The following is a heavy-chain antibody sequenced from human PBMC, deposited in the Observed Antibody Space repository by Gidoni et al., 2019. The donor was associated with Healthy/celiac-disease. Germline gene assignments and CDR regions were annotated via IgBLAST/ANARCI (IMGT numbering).Heavy chain of an antibody. Sequence: QVQLVQSVAEVKKPGASVQVSSKASGSTFTSYYINWVRQATGQGLEWMGWRNPNSGNTGYAQKFQGRVTMTRNTSISTAYMELSSLRSEDTAVYYCARVGDENDYGDYGAKNYWGQGTLVTVSS. J-gene: IGHJ4*02. CDR1: GSTFTSYY. CDR3: ARVGDENDYGDYGAKNY. V-gene: IGHV1-8*01. CDR2: RNPNSGNT. D-gene: IGHD4-17*01.